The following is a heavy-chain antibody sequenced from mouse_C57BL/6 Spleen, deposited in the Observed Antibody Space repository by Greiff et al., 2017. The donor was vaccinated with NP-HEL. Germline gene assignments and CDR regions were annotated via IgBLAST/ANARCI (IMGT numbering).Heavy chain of an antibody. J-gene: IGHJ4*01. CDR1: GYTFTDYE. CDR3: TRRLHYAMDY. Sequence: VQLQQSGAELVRPGASVTLSCKASGYTFTDYEMHWVKQTPVHGLEWIGAIDPETGGTAYNQKFKGKAILTADKSSSTAYMELRSLTSEDSAVYYCTRRLHYAMDYWGQGTSVTVSS. CDR2: IDPETGGT. V-gene: IGHV1-15*01.